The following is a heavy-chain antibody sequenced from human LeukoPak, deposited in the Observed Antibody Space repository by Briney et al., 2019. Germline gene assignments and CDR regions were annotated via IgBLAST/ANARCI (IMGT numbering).Heavy chain of an antibody. CDR2: FYYGGTT. D-gene: IGHD3-22*01. V-gene: IGHV4-30-2*03. J-gene: IGHJ3*02. CDR3: ARHDSSGLYNAFDI. Sequence: PSQTLSLTCAVSGGSISSGGYSWSWIPQPPGKGLEWIGSFYYGGTTYYNPSLKSRVTISVDTSKNQFSLKLSSVAAADTAVYYCARHDSSGLYNAFDIWGQGTMVTFSS. CDR1: GGSISSGGYS.